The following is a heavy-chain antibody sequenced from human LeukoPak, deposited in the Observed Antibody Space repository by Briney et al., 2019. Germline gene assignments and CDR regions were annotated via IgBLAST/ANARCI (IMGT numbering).Heavy chain of an antibody. CDR3: ATQSPNCDILTGYYLRGTFDY. Sequence: SVKVSCKASGGTFSSYAISWVRQAPGQGLEWMGRIIPIFGTANYAQKFQGRVTITTDESTSTAYMDLSSLRSEDTAVYYRATQSPNCDILTGYYLRGTFDYWGQGTLVTVSS. V-gene: IGHV1-69*05. CDR2: IIPIFGTA. J-gene: IGHJ4*02. CDR1: GGTFSSYA. D-gene: IGHD3-9*01.